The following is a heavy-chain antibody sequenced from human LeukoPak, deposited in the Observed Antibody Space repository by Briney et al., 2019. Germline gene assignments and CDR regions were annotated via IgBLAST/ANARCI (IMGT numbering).Heavy chain of an antibody. CDR1: GFTLRSYW. CDR3: ARRMEYYYGNSGYYFDY. V-gene: IGHV3-7*03. CDR2: IKQDGSEI. D-gene: IGHD3-22*01. J-gene: IGHJ4*02. Sequence: GGSLRLSCAASGFTLRSYWMTWVRQAPGKGLEWVANIKQDGSEIHYVDSVKGRFTISRDNAKNSLHLQMNSLRVEDTAVYYCARRMEYYYGNSGYYFDYWGQGALVTVSS.